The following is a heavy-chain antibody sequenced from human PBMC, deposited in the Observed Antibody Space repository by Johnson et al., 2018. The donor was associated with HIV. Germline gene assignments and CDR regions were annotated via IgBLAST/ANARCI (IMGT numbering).Heavy chain of an antibody. CDR2: ISSSGSTI. CDR1: GFIFSNYA. J-gene: IGHJ3*02. V-gene: IGHV3-11*01. D-gene: IGHD3-10*01. Sequence: QVQLVESGGGLVQPGRSLRLSCEASGFIFSNYAMQWIRQAPGKGLEWVSYISSSGSTIYYADSVKGRFTISRDNAKNSLYLQMDSLRAEDTAVYFCARPPAYLYKAAFSIWGQGTMVTVSS. CDR3: ARPPAYLYKAAFSI.